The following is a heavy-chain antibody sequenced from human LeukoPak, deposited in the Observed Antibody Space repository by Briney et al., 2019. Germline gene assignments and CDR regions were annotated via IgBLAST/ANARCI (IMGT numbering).Heavy chain of an antibody. CDR3: AKEGVSYGYYYYYYMDV. D-gene: IGHD5-18*01. V-gene: IGHV3-21*01. CDR2: ISSSSSYI. CDR1: GFTFSSYS. J-gene: IGHJ6*03. Sequence: GGSLRLSCAASGFTFSSYSMNWVRQAPGKGLEWVSSISSSSSYIYYADSVKGRFTISRDNAKNSLYLQMNSLRAEDTAVYYCAKEGVSYGYYYYYYMDVWGKGTTVTVSS.